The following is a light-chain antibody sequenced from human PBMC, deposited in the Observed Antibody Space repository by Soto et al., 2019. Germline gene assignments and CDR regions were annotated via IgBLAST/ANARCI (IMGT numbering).Light chain of an antibody. V-gene: IGKV1-6*01. CDR2: AAS. J-gene: IGKJ4*01. Sequence: AIQMTQSPSSLSASVGDRVTITCRASQGIRIDVGWYQQRPGEAPELLIYAASNVQSGVPSRFSGSGSGRDFTLTISGLRPEDFATYFCLQYHSYPRTFGGGTKVEIK. CDR3: LQYHSYPRT. CDR1: QGIRID.